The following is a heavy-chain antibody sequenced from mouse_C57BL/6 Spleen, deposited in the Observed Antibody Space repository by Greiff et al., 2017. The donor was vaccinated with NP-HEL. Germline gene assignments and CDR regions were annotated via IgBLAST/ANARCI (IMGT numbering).Heavy chain of an antibody. J-gene: IGHJ2*01. CDR3: AREGKLRGGYY. CDR2: IDPSDSYT. CDR1: GYTFTSYW. Sequence: VQLQQPGAELVKPGASVKLSCKASGYTFTSYWMQWVKQRPGQGLEWIGEIDPSDSYTNYNQKFKGKATLTVDTSSSTAYMQLSSLTAEDSAVYYCAREGKLRGGYYWGQGTTLTVSS. V-gene: IGHV1-50*01. D-gene: IGHD1-1*01.